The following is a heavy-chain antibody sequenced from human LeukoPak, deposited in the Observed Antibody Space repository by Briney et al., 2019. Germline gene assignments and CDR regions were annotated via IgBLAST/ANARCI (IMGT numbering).Heavy chain of an antibody. J-gene: IGHJ4*02. D-gene: IGHD6-19*01. CDR1: GFTFDDYA. Sequence: PGGSLRLSCAASGFTFDDYAMHWVRHPPGKGLEWVSGISWNSGSIGYADSVKGRFTISRDNAKNSLYLQMNSLRAEDTALYYCAKSIAVAGIVEDYWGQGTLVTVSS. V-gene: IGHV3-9*01. CDR3: AKSIAVAGIVEDY. CDR2: ISWNSGSI.